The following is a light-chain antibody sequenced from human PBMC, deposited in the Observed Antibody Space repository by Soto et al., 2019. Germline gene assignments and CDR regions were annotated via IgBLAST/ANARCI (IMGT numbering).Light chain of an antibody. J-gene: IGKJ1*01. CDR2: KAS. CDR1: QSISSW. V-gene: IGKV1-5*03. Sequence: DTQMTQSPSPLSASVGDRVTITCRASQSISSWLAWYPQKPGQAPNLLIFKASTLESGVPSRLSGSGSGTEFTLTISGLQPDDFATYYCQQYNSYPWSFGQGTKVEIK. CDR3: QQYNSYPWS.